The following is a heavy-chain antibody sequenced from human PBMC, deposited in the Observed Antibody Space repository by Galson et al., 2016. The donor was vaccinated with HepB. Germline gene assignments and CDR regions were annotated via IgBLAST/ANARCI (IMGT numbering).Heavy chain of an antibody. CDR3: AGQWLVPFDL. CDR2: IYNSGRT. CDR1: GGPISGYH. D-gene: IGHD6-19*01. Sequence: ETLSLTCTVSGGPISGYHWSWIRQPAGKGLEWVGLIYNSGRTNYNPSLKSRVTMSVDTSKNQLSLNLRSVTAADTAVYYCAGQWLVPFDLWGRGTLVTVSS. J-gene: IGHJ2*01. V-gene: IGHV4-4*07.